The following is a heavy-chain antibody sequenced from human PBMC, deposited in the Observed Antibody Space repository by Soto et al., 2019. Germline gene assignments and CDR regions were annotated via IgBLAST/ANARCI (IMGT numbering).Heavy chain of an antibody. CDR1: GGSISSSSYY. D-gene: IGHD6-13*01. J-gene: IGHJ4*02. V-gene: IGHV4-39*01. CDR2: IYYSGST. CDR3: ASFIAAAGTKRLYFDY. Sequence: QLQLQESGPGLVKPSETLSLTCTVSGGSISSSSYYWGWIRQPPGKGLEWIGSIYYSGSTYYNPSIKGRVTISVDTSKNQFALKLSSVTAADTAVYYCASFIAAAGTKRLYFDYWGQGTLVTVSS.